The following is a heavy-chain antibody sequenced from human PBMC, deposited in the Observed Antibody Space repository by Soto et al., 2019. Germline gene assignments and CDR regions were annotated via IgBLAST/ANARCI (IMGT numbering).Heavy chain of an antibody. CDR3: ARTIYCSGSTCYNNWFDP. CDR2: ISGSGAST. D-gene: IGHD2-15*01. CDR1: GFTFSSYA. Sequence: VGSLRLSCAASGFTFSSYAMSWVRQAPGKGLEWVSAISGSGASTYYADSVKGRFSISRDNAKNSLYLQMNSLRAEDTALYYCARTIYCSGSTCYNNWFDPWGQGTLVTVSS. J-gene: IGHJ5*02. V-gene: IGHV3-23*01.